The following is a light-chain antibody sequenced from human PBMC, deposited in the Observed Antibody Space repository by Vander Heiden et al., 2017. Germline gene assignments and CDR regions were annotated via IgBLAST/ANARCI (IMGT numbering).Light chain of an antibody. Sequence: QSVPTPPPSVSGAPGQRVTIPCTGGSSNIGAVYDVPWYHQLPGPAPKLLIFGHSNRPSGVPDRVSGSKSGTSASLAITGLQAEEEADDYCQSYESSLSGSWVFGGGTKLTVL. CDR1: SSNIGAVYD. J-gene: IGLJ2*01. CDR3: QSYESSLSGSWV. CDR2: GHS. V-gene: IGLV1-40*01.